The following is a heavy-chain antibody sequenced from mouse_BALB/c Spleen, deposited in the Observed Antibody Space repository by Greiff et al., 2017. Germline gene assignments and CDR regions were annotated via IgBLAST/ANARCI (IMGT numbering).Heavy chain of an antibody. Sequence: VQLQQPGAELVKPGTSVKLSCKASGCNFTSYWINWVKLRPGQGLEWIGDIYPGSGSTNYNEKFKSKATLTVDTSSSTAYMQLSSLASEDSALYYCARNRGWFAYWGQGTLVTVSA. CDR3: ARNRGWFAY. V-gene: IGHV1-55*01. CDR2: IYPGSGST. CDR1: GCNFTSYW. J-gene: IGHJ3*01.